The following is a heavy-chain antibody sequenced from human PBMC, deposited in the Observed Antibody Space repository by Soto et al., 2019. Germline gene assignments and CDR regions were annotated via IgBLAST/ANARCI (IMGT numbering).Heavy chain of an antibody. J-gene: IGHJ4*02. CDR3: ARNSYDSSGFYLHIFDY. D-gene: IGHD3-22*01. CDR2: IRTYNDKT. CDR1: GFKFTHYG. V-gene: IGHV1-18*01. Sequence: QGQLLQSGDEVTKPGASVKVSCKASGFKFTHYGISWVRQAPGQGLEWVGWIRTYNDKTDYAQKFQGRVTMTTDTSTSTAYMELRSLGSDDTAVYFCARNSYDSSGFYLHIFDYWGQGTLVAVSS.